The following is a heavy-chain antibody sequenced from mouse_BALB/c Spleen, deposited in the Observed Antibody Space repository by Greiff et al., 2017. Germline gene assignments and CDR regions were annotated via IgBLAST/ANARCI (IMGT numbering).Heavy chain of an antibody. CDR2: IWGDGST. V-gene: IGHV2-6-7*01. D-gene: IGHD2-4*01. J-gene: IGHJ4*01. CDR1: GFSLNGYG. Sequence: QVQLKQSGPGLVAPSHSLSITCTASGFSLNGYGVNWVRQPPEKGLEWLGMIWGDGSTDYNSALKSRLSIIKDNSKSHVFLQMNSRQTDDTARYYCAREDDDDAMDYWGQGTSVTVSS. CDR3: AREDDDDAMDY.